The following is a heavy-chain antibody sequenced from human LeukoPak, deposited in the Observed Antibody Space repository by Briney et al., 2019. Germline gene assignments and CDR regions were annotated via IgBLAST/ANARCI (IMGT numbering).Heavy chain of an antibody. J-gene: IGHJ6*02. Sequence: GSSVKVSCKASGGTFSSYAISWVRQAPGQGLEWMGRIIPILGIANYAQKFQGRVTITADKSTSTAYMELSSLRSEDTAVYYCAIGSPPYCGGDCYSDYYYGMDVWGQGTTVTVSS. CDR3: AIGSPPYCGGDCYSDYYYGMDV. CDR2: IIPILGIA. D-gene: IGHD2-21*02. V-gene: IGHV1-69*04. CDR1: GGTFSSYA.